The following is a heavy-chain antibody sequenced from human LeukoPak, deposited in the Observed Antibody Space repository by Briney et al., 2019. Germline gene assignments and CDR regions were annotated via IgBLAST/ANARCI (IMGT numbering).Heavy chain of an antibody. D-gene: IGHD6-19*01. V-gene: IGHV5-51*03. CDR1: GYSFTSYW. CDR2: IYPGDSDT. CDR3: ASSRGWLESSRSGFFDY. Sequence: GESLKISCKGSGYSFTSYWIGWVRQMPGKGLEWMGIIYPGDSDTRYSPSFQGQVTISADKSISTAYLQWSSLKASDTAMYYCASSRGWLESSRSGFFDYWGQGTLVTVSS. J-gene: IGHJ4*02.